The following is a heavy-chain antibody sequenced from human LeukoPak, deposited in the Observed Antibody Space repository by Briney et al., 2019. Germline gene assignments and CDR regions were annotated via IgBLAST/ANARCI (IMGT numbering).Heavy chain of an antibody. CDR3: ARRKPPGRASMSVIDY. CDR1: SGSISTSNYY. D-gene: IGHD2/OR15-2a*01. Sequence: SETLSLTCTVSSGSISTSNYYWGWVRQPPGKALEWIGNIFHSGSTYYSPSLKSRVTISLDTSRNQFSLKLNSVTAADTAVYYCARRKPPGRASMSVIDYWGQGTLVTVSS. CDR2: IFHSGST. J-gene: IGHJ4*02. V-gene: IGHV4-39*07.